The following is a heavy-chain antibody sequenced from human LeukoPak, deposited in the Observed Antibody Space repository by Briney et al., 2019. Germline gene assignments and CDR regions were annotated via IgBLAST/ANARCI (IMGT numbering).Heavy chain of an antibody. CDR1: GGTFSRYA. D-gene: IGHD5-18*01. CDR3: ARDLLVDTAMDTDY. V-gene: IGHV1-69*04. J-gene: IGHJ4*02. Sequence: ASVKVSCKASGGTFSRYAISWVRQAPGQGLEWMGRIIPILGIANYEQKFQGRVTITADKSTSTAYMELSSLRSEDTAVYYCARDLLVDTAMDTDYWGQGTLVTVSS. CDR2: IIPILGIA.